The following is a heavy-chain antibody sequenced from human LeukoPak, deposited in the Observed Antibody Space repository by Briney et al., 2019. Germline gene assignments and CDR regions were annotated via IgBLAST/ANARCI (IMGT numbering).Heavy chain of an antibody. CDR1: GGSIRGSSYY. V-gene: IGHV4-39*02. CDR3: ARPRDDSTGYYLGY. J-gene: IGHJ4*02. Sequence: SETLSLTCTVSGGSIRGSSYYWGWIRQPPGKGLEWIGNIYYTGTTYYNPSLKSQVTISVDTSKNHFSLRLRSVTAADTAVYFCARPRDDSTGYYLGYWGQGTLVTVSS. CDR2: IYYTGTT. D-gene: IGHD3-22*01.